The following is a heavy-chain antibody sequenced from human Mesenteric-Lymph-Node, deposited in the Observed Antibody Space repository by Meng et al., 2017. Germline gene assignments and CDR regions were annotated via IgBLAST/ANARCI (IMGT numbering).Heavy chain of an antibody. V-gene: IGHV3-74*01. CDR2: IKSDGSSI. CDR1: GFSLNNYW. CDR3: ARDSGKASFDY. Sequence: VQVVESGGGLAQPGGSLGLSCVVSGFSLNNYWMFWVRQGPGKGLVWVARIKSDGSSIDYVDSVKGRFTISRDTVKNTLYLQMNSLRAEDTAVYYCARDSGKASFDYWGQGTLVTVSS. D-gene: IGHD3-10*01. J-gene: IGHJ4*02.